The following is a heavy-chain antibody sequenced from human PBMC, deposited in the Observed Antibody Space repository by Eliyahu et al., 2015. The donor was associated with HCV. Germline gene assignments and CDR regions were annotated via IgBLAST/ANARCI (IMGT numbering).Heavy chain of an antibody. V-gene: IGHV4-34*01. CDR3: ARGRRGTTVDN. D-gene: IGHD1-7*01. Sequence: QVQLQQWGAGLLKPSETLSLTCAVNGGSFSGYSWSWIRQPPQKEGLEWGLGKSIIVEAPTTTRPLKSRVTISVDTFKNQFSLKLSSVTAADTAVYYCARGRRGTTVDNWGQGTLVTVSS. J-gene: IGHJ4*02. CDR2: SIIVEAP. CDR1: GGSFSGYS.